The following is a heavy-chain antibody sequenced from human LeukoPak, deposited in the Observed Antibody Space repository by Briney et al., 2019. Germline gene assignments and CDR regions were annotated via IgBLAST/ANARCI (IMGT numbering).Heavy chain of an antibody. CDR2: IDYSGST. CDR1: GGSISSYY. CDR3: VREGSSSRFVDY. Sequence: KPSETLSLTCTVSGGSISSYYWSWIRQPPGKGLEWIGYIDYSGSTKYNPSLKSRVSISVDTFKNQSSLKMSSVTAADTALYYCVREGSSSRFVDYWGQGTLVTVSS. J-gene: IGHJ4*02. V-gene: IGHV4-59*01. D-gene: IGHD3-10*01.